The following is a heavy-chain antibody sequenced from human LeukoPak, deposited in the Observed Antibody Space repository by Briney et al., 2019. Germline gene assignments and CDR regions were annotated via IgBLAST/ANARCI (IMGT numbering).Heavy chain of an antibody. D-gene: IGHD6-13*01. CDR2: ISSDGTST. CDR1: GFAFSYYW. J-gene: IGHJ4*02. Sequence: GGSLRLSCEASGFAFSYYWMPWVRQAPGKGLMLISRISSDGTSTTHADAVKGRFTISRDNAKNTLYLQMNSLRAEDTAFYYCARDLKESNSSQIDCWGRGTLVTVST. CDR3: ARDLKESNSSQIDC. V-gene: IGHV3-74*01.